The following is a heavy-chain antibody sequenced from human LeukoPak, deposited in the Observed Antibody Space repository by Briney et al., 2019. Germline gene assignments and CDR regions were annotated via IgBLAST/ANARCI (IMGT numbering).Heavy chain of an antibody. V-gene: IGHV3-30-3*01. J-gene: IGHJ3*02. CDR1: GFTFSSYA. CDR2: ISYDGSNK. D-gene: IGHD3-3*01. Sequence: GGSLRLSCAASGFTFSSYAMHWVRQAPGKGLEWVAVISYDGSNKYYADSVKGRFTISRDNSKNTLYLQMNSLRAEDTAVYYCARATDFWSGFPLDAFDIWGQGTMVTVSS. CDR3: ARATDFWSGFPLDAFDI.